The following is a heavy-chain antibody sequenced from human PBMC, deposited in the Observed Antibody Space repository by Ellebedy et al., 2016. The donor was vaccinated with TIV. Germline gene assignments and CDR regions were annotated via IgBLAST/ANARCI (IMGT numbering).Heavy chain of an antibody. CDR1: GYSFTSYW. CDR2: IAPSDSYT. D-gene: IGHD6-13*01. V-gene: IGHV5-10-1*01. CDR3: ARTFGADSSSWYSSWYFDL. J-gene: IGHJ2*01. Sequence: GESLKISCKGSGYSFTSYWIGWVRQMPGKGLEWMGRIAPSDSYTNYSPSFQGHVTISADKSISTAYLQWSSLKASDTAMYYCARTFGADSSSWYSSWYFDLWGRGTLVTVSS.